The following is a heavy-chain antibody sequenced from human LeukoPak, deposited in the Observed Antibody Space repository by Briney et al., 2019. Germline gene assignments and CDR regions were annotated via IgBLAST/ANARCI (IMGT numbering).Heavy chain of an antibody. CDR3: TSWGDTTAEYFQR. V-gene: IGHV3-7*01. D-gene: IGHD2-21*02. CDR1: GFTFNRCW. J-gene: IGHJ1*01. Sequence: GGSLRLSCVVSGFTFNRCWMNWVRQSPGKGLEWVAHINPDGRDTYYVDSVKGRFTISRDNAQNSMYLQMNSLRVEDTAVYYCTSWGDTTAEYFQRWGQGTLVTVSS. CDR2: INPDGRDT.